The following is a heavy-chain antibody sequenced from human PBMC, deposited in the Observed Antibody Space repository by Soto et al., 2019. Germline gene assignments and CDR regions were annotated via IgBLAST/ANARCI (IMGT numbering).Heavy chain of an antibody. D-gene: IGHD3-9*01. CDR3: ARDRSDYGIFTGEYYDAYGREV. V-gene: IGHV3-48*01. CDR2: ISSRSSTI. CDR1: GFTFSSYS. J-gene: IGHJ6*02. Sequence: EVQLVESGGGLVQPGGSLRLSCAASGFTFSSYSMNWVRQAPGKGLEWVSYISSRSSTIDYADSVKGRFTISRDNAKNSPHLQMNGPRAEDTAVYYCARDRSDYGIFTGEYYDAYGREVWGQGTTVTVSS.